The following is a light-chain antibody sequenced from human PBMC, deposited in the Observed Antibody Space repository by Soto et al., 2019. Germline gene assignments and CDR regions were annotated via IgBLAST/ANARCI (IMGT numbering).Light chain of an antibody. V-gene: IGKV3-15*01. Sequence: EIVMTQSPATLSVSPGERATLSCRANQNINSNLAWYQQKPGKAPRLLIYGASTRVGGVPARFSGSGSGTEFTLTISSLQSEDSEVYYCQQYGDSPLTFGGGTKVDIK. CDR3: QQYGDSPLT. J-gene: IGKJ4*01. CDR1: QNINSN. CDR2: GAS.